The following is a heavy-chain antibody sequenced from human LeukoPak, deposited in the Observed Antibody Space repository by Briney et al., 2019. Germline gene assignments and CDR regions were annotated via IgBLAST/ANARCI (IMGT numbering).Heavy chain of an antibody. D-gene: IGHD5-12*01. V-gene: IGHV3-7*01. CDR1: GFTFSSYW. CDR3: ARKPLSGGYGGTIDY. J-gene: IGHJ4*02. Sequence: PGGSLRLSCAASGFTFSSYWMNWVRQAPGKGLEWVANIKQDGTEKYYVDSVKGRFTISRDNAKNTLYLRMNSLRAGDTAIYYCARKPLSGGYGGTIDYWGQGTLVTVSS. CDR2: IKQDGTEK.